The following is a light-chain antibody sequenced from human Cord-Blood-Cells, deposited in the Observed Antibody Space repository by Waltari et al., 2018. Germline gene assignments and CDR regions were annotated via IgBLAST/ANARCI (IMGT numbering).Light chain of an antibody. CDR3: CSYAGSSTVV. J-gene: IGLJ2*01. V-gene: IGLV2-23*02. CDR2: EVS. CDR1: SSDVGSYKL. Sequence: QSALTQPASVYGSPGQSITISCPGTSSDVGSYKLVSWYQQHPGKAPKLMIYEVSKRPPGVSNRFSGSKSGNTASLTISGLQAEDEADYYCCSYAGSSTVVFGGGTKLTVL.